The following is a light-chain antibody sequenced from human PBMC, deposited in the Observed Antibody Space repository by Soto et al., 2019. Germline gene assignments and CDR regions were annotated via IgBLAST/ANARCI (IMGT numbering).Light chain of an antibody. J-gene: IGLJ3*02. CDR3: SSYTTSSTLV. Sequence: QSVLTQPASVSGSPGQSITISCTGTSSGVGPYNYVSWYQHHPGKAPKLLIYEVTKRPSGVSNRFSGSKSGNTASLTISGLQAEDGADYYCSSYTTSSTLVFGGGTKVTVL. V-gene: IGLV2-14*01. CDR1: SSGVGPYNY. CDR2: EVT.